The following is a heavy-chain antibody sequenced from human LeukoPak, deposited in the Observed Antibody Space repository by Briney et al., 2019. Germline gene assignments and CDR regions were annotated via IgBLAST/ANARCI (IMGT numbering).Heavy chain of an antibody. V-gene: IGHV3-33*06. Sequence: GGSLRLSCAASGFTFSSYGMHWVRQAPGKGLEWVAVIWYDGSNKYYADSVKGRFTISRDNSKNTLYLQMNSLRAEDTAVYYCAKDSTVVVVAATLGLDAFDIWGQGTMVTVSS. CDR1: GFTFSSYG. CDR3: AKDSTVVVVAATLGLDAFDI. J-gene: IGHJ3*02. CDR2: IWYDGSNK. D-gene: IGHD2-15*01.